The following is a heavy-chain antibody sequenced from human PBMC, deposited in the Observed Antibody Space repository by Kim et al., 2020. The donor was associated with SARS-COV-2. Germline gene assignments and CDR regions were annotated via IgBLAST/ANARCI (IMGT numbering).Heavy chain of an antibody. D-gene: IGHD3-16*01. J-gene: IGHJ4*02. Sequence: NYNPSLKSRVTISVDTSKNQFSLKLSSVTAADTAVYYCARDGRLRPLDYWGQGTLVTVSS. CDR3: ARDGRLRPLDY. V-gene: IGHV4-59*01.